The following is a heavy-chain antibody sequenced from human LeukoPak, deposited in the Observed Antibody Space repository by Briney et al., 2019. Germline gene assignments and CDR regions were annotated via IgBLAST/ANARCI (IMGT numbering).Heavy chain of an antibody. CDR2: INHSGST. V-gene: IGHV4-4*02. D-gene: IGHD3-3*01. CDR1: GGSISSSNW. CDR3: ARHDSWTVRFARRPMPFDI. J-gene: IGHJ3*02. Sequence: SETLSLTCAVSGGSISSSNWWSWIRQPPGKGLEWIGEINHSGSTNYNPSLKSRVTISVDTSKNQFSLKLSSVTAADTAVYYCARHDSWTVRFARRPMPFDIWGQGTMVTVSS.